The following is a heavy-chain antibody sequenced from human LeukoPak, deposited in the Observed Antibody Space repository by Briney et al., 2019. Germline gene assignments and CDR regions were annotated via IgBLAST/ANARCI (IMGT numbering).Heavy chain of an antibody. CDR3: ASGNNYDSSGYYFSDY. CDR1: GYTFTSYY. V-gene: IGHV1-2*02. J-gene: IGHJ4*02. CDR2: INPSSGAT. D-gene: IGHD3-22*01. Sequence: ASVKVSCKGSGYTFTSYYIHWVRQAPGQRLEWLGWINPSSGATTSAQNFQGRVTMTRDTSISTAYMELSRLRSDDTAVYYCASGNNYDSSGYYFSDYWGQGTLVTVSS.